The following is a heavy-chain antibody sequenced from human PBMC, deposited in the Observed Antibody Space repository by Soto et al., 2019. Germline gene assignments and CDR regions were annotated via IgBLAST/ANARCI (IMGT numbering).Heavy chain of an antibody. CDR2: ISSSSSTI. J-gene: IGHJ3*02. CDR3: ARPGPEAYYGDLTGAYAFDI. D-gene: IGHD4-17*01. Sequence: GGSLRLSCAASGFTFSSYAMHWVRQAPGKGLEWVSYISSSSSTIYYADSVKGRFTISRDNAKNSLYLQMNSLRDEDTAVYYCARPGPEAYYGDLTGAYAFDIWGQGTMVTVSS. V-gene: IGHV3-48*02. CDR1: GFTFSSYA.